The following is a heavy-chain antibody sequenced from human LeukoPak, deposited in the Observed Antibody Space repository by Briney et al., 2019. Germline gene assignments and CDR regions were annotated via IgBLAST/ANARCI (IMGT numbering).Heavy chain of an antibody. CDR3: ARAKWQESGYFY. CDR2: INPNSGGT. D-gene: IGHD3-22*01. V-gene: IGHV1-2*06. J-gene: IGHJ4*02. CDR1: GYTFTGYY. Sequence: GAPVKVSCKASGYTFTGYYMHWVRQAPGQGLEWMGRINPNSGGTNYAQKFQGRVTMTRDTPISTAYMELSRLRSDDTAVYYCARAKWQESGYFYWGQGTLVTVSS.